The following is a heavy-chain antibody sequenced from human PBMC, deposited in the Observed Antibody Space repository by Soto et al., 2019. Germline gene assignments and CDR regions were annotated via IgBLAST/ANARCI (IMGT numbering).Heavy chain of an antibody. CDR2: IDTNTGRP. CDR3: AREYSYMWGGKNYFDY. V-gene: IGHV7-4-1*01. CDR1: GYTFTNFA. J-gene: IGHJ4*02. Sequence: QVQLVQSGSELKKPGASVRVSCKTSGYTFTNFAVNWVRQAPGQGLEWMGWIDTNTGRPTYAQDFIGRFVFSLDISVSTAFLQISTLNTEDTAVYYCAREYSYMWGGKNYFDYWGQGTLVTVAS. D-gene: IGHD5-18*01.